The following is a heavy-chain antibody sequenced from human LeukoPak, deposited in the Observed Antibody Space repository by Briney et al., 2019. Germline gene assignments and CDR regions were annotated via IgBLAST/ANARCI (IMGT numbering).Heavy chain of an antibody. Sequence: SETLSLTCEVSGSSISSSNWWAWIRQSPGKGLEWIGHIYYSGSIHYSPSLKSRVTMSVDTSKNQFSLKLSSVTAADTAVYYCATRWFGENNWFDPWGQGTLVTVSS. D-gene: IGHD3-10*01. CDR3: ATRWFGENNWFDP. CDR2: IYYSGSI. V-gene: IGHV4-28*05. CDR1: GSSISSSNW. J-gene: IGHJ5*02.